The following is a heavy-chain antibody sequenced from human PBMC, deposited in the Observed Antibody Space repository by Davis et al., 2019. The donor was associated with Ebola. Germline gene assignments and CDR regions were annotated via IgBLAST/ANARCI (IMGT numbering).Heavy chain of an antibody. J-gene: IGHJ6*02. Sequence: GGSLRLSCAASGFTFDDYAMHWVRHAPGKGLEWVSGISWNSGNIGYADSVKGRFTISRDNAKNSLFLQMNSLRAEDTALYYCASGNGRGSSYDMDVWGQGTTVTVSS. CDR1: GFTFDDYA. CDR2: ISWNSGNI. D-gene: IGHD3-3*01. CDR3: ASGNGRGSSYDMDV. V-gene: IGHV3-9*01.